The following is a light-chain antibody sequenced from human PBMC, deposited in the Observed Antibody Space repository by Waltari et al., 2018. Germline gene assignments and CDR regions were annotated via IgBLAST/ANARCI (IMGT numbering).Light chain of an antibody. CDR2: DAS. CDR1: QSVSGS. CDR3: QQHTNWPPEVA. Sequence: EIVLTQSPATLSLSLGERATLSCRASQSVSGSLVWYQQKPGQAPRLLIYDASNRATGIPARFSGSGSGTDFTLTISSLEAEDFAAYYCQQHTNWPPEVAFGGGTKVEIK. J-gene: IGKJ4*01. V-gene: IGKV3-11*01.